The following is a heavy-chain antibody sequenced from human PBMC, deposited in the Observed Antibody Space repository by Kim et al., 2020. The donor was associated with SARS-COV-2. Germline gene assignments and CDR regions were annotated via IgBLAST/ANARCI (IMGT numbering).Heavy chain of an antibody. CDR3: ARGSGNFGDFDY. V-gene: IGHV3-74*01. J-gene: IGHJ4*02. D-gene: IGHD3-10*01. Sequence: SRSGRYTISRDTAKDKMYLQMNSLGAADTAVYYCARGSGNFGDFDYWGQGTLVTVSS.